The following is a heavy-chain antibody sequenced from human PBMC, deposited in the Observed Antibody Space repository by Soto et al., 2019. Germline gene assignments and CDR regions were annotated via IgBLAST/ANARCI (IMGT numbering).Heavy chain of an antibody. CDR3: ARVPTGKYGVWNY. V-gene: IGHV3-74*01. D-gene: IGHD2-8*01. Sequence: GGSLRLSCAASGFTFSSYWMHWVRQAPGKGLVWVSRINPGGSITAYADSVKGRFTISRDNAKNTLYLQMNSLRGDDTAVYYCARVPTGKYGVWNYWGQGTLVTISS. CDR1: GFTFSSYW. J-gene: IGHJ4*02. CDR2: INPGGSIT.